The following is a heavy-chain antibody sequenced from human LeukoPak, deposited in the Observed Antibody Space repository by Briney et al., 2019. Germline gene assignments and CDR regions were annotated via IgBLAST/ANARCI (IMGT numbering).Heavy chain of an antibody. D-gene: IGHD2-8*01. Sequence: GGSLRLSCAASGFTFSSYSMNWVRQAPGKGLEWVSSISSSSSYIYYADSVKGRFTISRDNAKNSLYLQMNSLKTEDTAVYYCTTDSCTNGVCPVYWGQGTLVTVSS. CDR1: GFTFSSYS. CDR2: ISSSSSYI. J-gene: IGHJ4*02. CDR3: TTDSCTNGVCPVY. V-gene: IGHV3-21*03.